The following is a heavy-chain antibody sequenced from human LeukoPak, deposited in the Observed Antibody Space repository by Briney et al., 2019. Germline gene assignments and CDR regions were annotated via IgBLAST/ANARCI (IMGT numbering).Heavy chain of an antibody. CDR2: ISGSGVST. V-gene: IGHV3-23*01. CDR3: ARDDIVVVPAAISFDY. D-gene: IGHD2-2*01. CDR1: GFTFSSYA. J-gene: IGHJ4*02. Sequence: GGSLRLSCAASGFTFSSYAMSWVRQAPGKGLEWVSAISGSGVSTYYADSVKGRFTISRDNSKNTLYLQMNSLRAEDTAVYYCARDDIVVVPAAISFDYWGQGTLVTVSS.